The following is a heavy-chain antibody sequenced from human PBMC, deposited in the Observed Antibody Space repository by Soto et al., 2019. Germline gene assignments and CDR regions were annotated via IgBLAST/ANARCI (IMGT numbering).Heavy chain of an antibody. CDR1: GGSISSYN. D-gene: IGHD1-26*01. Sequence: PSETLSLTCNVSGGSISSYNWSWIRQPPGKGLEWIGYIYYSGSTNYSPSLKSRVTISLDTSKNQFSLKLTSVTAADTAVYFCARGRSGSYPFDYWGLGTLVTVSS. J-gene: IGHJ4*02. V-gene: IGHV4-59*01. CDR3: ARGRSGSYPFDY. CDR2: IYYSGST.